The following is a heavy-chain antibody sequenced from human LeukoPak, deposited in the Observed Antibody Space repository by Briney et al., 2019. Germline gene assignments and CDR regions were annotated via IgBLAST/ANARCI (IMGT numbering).Heavy chain of an antibody. CDR2: INTDTGNP. CDR1: GYTFTNYP. V-gene: IGHV7-4-1*02. J-gene: IGHJ4*02. CDR3: ARTNVIVGATTSLGFDH. D-gene: IGHD1-26*01. Sequence: ASVKVSCKASGYTFTNYPLNWVRQAPGQGLEWMGWINTDTGNPTYAQGFTGHFVFSLDTSVSTAYLQIRSLKAEDTAVYFCARTNVIVGATTSLGFDHWGQGTLVTASS.